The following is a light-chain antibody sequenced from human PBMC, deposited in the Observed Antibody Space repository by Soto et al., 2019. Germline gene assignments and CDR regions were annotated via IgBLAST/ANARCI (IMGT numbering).Light chain of an antibody. J-gene: IGLJ1*01. CDR1: SSDVGGYNY. V-gene: IGLV2-11*01. Sequence: QSLLTQPRSVSGSPGQSVTISCTATSSDVGGYNYVSWYQQHPGKAPKLMIYDVSKRPSGVPDRFSGSNSGNTASLTISGLQAEDEADYYCCSYAGSYPYGFGTGTKVTVL. CDR3: CSYAGSYPYG. CDR2: DVS.